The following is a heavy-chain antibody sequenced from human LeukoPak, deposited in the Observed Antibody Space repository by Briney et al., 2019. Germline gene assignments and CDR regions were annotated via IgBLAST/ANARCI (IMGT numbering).Heavy chain of an antibody. CDR2: IYYSGST. CDR1: GGSISGHY. Sequence: SETLSLTCTVSGGSISGHYWSWIRQPPGKGLEWIGYIYYSGSTNYNPSLKSRVTISVDTSKNQFSLKLSSVTAADTAVYYCARAPIGAMGWFDPWGQGTLVTVSS. CDR3: ARAPIGAMGWFDP. V-gene: IGHV4-59*11. D-gene: IGHD1-26*01. J-gene: IGHJ5*02.